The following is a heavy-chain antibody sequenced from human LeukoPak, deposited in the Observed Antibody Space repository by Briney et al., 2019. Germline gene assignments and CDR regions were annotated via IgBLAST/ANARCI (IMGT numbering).Heavy chain of an antibody. V-gene: IGHV5-10-1*01. J-gene: IGHJ5*02. CDR2: IDPSDSYT. CDR3: ARRGYCSSTSCYEGTNRFDP. Sequence: GGSLRISCKGSGYSFTSYWISWVRQMPGKGLEWMGRIDPSDSYTNYSPSFQGHVTISADKSISTAYLQWSSLKASDTAMYYCARRGYCSSTSCYEGTNRFDPWGQGTLVTVSS. CDR1: GYSFTSYW. D-gene: IGHD2-2*01.